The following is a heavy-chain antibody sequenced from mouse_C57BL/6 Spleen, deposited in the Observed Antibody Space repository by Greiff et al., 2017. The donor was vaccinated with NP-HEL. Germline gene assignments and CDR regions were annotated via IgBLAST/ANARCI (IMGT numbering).Heavy chain of an antibody. CDR3: ARALYYFDY. V-gene: IGHV5-4*01. CDR2: ISDGGSYT. CDR1: GFTFSSYA. Sequence: EVHLVESGGGLVKPGGSLKLSCAASGFTFSSYAMSWVRQTPEKRLEWVATISDGGSYTYYPDNVKGRFTISRDNAKNNLYLQMSHLKSEDTAMYYCARALYYFDYWGQSTTLTVSS. J-gene: IGHJ2*01.